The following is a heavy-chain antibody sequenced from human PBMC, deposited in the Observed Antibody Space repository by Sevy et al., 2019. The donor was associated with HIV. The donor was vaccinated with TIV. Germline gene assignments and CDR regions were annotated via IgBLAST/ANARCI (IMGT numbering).Heavy chain of an antibody. D-gene: IGHD3-3*01. CDR3: TRVLGTISPYYYYGLDV. Sequence: GGSLRLSCTGSGFTFGDYAMSWIRQAPGKGLEWVGFIRSQTYGGTTEYAASVKGRFTISRDNSKSIAYLQIHSLKTEDTAVYYCTRVLGTISPYYYYGLDVWGQGTTVTVSS. CDR1: GFTFGDYA. J-gene: IGHJ6*02. CDR2: IRSQTYGGTT. V-gene: IGHV3-49*03.